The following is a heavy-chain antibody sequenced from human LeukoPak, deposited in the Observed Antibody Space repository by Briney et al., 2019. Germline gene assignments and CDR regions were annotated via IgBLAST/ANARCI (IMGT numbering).Heavy chain of an antibody. CDR1: GFTFSSYG. J-gene: IGHJ4*02. D-gene: IGHD5-18*01. CDR2: IRYDGSNK. CDR3: AKDGGMDTAMFLDY. V-gene: IGHV3-30*02. Sequence: GGSLRLSCAASGFTFSSYGMHWVRQAPGKGLEWVAFIRYDGSNKYYADSVKGRFTISRDNSKNTLYLQMNSLRAEDTAVYYCAKDGGMDTAMFLDYWGQGTLVTVSS.